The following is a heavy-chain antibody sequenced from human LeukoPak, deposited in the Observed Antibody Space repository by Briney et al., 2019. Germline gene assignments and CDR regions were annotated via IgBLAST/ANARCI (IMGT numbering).Heavy chain of an antibody. V-gene: IGHV3-9*03. CDR3: TKASGYSSGAVDY. Sequence: GGSLRLSCAASGFTFDDYGMRWVRQAPGKGLEWVSGISWNSGSIGYADSVKGRFTISRDNAKSTLYLQMNSLRADDMALYYCTKASGYSSGAVDYWGQGTLVTVSS. J-gene: IGHJ4*02. CDR2: ISWNSGSI. CDR1: GFTFDDYG. D-gene: IGHD5-18*01.